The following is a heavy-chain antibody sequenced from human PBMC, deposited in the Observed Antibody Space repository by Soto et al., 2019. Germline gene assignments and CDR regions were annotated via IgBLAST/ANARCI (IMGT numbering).Heavy chain of an antibody. CDR2: ISSSSSYI. D-gene: IGHD3-22*01. CDR3: ARVRGQYYDSSGYA. J-gene: IGHJ5*02. V-gene: IGHV3-21*01. Sequence: SGGSLRLSCAASGFTFSSYSMNWVRQAPGKGLEWVSSISSSSSYIYYADSVKGRFTISRDNAKNSLYLQMNSLRAEDTAVYYCARVRGQYYDSSGYAWGQGTLVTVSS. CDR1: GFTFSSYS.